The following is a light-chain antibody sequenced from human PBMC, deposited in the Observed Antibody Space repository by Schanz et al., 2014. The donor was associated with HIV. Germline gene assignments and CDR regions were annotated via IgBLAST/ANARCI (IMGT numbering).Light chain of an antibody. J-gene: IGKJ2*01. CDR3: QRYNSFSHT. Sequence: TVMTQSPATLSVSPGERATLSCTASQSISNNLAWYQQKLGQAPRLLIYGASTRATGIPARFSGSGSGTEFTLTISSLQSEDFATYYCQRYNSFSHTFGQGTKLDIK. V-gene: IGKV3-15*01. CDR2: GAS. CDR1: QSISNN.